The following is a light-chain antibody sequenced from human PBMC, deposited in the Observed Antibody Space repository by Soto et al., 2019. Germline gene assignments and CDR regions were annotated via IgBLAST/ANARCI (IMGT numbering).Light chain of an antibody. CDR3: QQSYNFPRT. CDR1: QNIITY. J-gene: IGKJ2*01. CDR2: AVS. V-gene: IGKV1-39*01. Sequence: DIPMTQSPSSLSASVGDRVTITCRARQNIITYLNWYQQKPGKPPKLLMYAVSSLQSGAPSRFSGSGSGTDFTLTISSLQSEDFATYFCQQSYNFPRTFGQGTKLEI.